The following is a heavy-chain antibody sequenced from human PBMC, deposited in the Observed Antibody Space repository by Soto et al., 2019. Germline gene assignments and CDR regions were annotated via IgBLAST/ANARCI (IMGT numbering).Heavy chain of an antibody. V-gene: IGHV3-23*01. Sequence: EVQLLEFGGGLVQPGGSLRLSCAASGFTFSSYAMSWVRQAPGKGLEWVSAISGSGGSTYYADSVKGRFTISRDNSKNTLYLQMNSLRAEDTAVYYCAKLRLNDFWSGYPDHYWYFDLWGRGTLVTVSS. CDR1: GFTFSSYA. CDR2: ISGSGGST. J-gene: IGHJ2*01. CDR3: AKLRLNDFWSGYPDHYWYFDL. D-gene: IGHD3-3*01.